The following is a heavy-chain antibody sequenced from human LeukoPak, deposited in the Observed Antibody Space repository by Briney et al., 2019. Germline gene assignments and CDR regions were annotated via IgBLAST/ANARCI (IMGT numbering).Heavy chain of an antibody. CDR1: GGSVSSGSYY. V-gene: IGHV4-61*01. D-gene: IGHD4-17*01. Sequence: SETLSLTCTVSGGSVSSGSYYWSWIRQPPGKGLEWIGYIHYSGSTNYNPSLKSRVTISVDTSKNQFSLKLSSVTAADTAVYYCARAAQNYGDYEGGAFDIWGRGTMVIVSS. CDR2: IHYSGST. J-gene: IGHJ3*02. CDR3: ARAAQNYGDYEGGAFDI.